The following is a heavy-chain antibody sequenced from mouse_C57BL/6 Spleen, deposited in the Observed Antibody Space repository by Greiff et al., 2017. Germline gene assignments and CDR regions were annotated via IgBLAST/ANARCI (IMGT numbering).Heavy chain of an antibody. CDR2: IDPSDSYT. CDR1: GYTFTSYW. D-gene: IGHD6-2*01. J-gene: IGHJ4*01. CDR3: ARGSLSDYAMDY. V-gene: IGHV1-50*01. Sequence: QVQLQQPGAELVKPGASVKLSCKASGYTFTSYWMQWVKQRPGQGLEWIGEIDPSDSYTNYNQKFKGKATLTVDTSSSTAYMQLSSLTSEDSAVYYCARGSLSDYAMDYWGQGTSVTVSS.